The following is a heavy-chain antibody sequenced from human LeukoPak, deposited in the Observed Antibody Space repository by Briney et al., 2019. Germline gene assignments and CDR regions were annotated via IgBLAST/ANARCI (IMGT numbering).Heavy chain of an antibody. CDR2: IYHSGST. CDR1: GGSISSGYY. J-gene: IGHJ4*02. Sequence: SETLSLTCTVSGGSISSGYYWGWIRQPPGKGLEWIGTIYHSGSTYYNPSLKSRVTISVDTSKNQFSLKLSSVTAADTAVYYCARDLGIAARPDYWGQGTLVTVSS. CDR3: ARDLGIAARPDY. V-gene: IGHV4-38-2*02. D-gene: IGHD6-6*01.